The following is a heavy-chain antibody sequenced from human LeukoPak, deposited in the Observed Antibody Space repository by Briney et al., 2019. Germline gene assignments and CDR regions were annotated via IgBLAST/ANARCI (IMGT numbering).Heavy chain of an antibody. CDR1: GFTFSNHY. J-gene: IGHJ4*02. D-gene: IGHD2-15*01. V-gene: IGHV3-66*01. Sequence: GGPLRLSRAASGFTFSNHYMSWVRQAPGKGLEWVSILYSGGETYYADSVKGRFTISRDSSKNTLYLQMNSLRAEDTAVYYCARRGLGYCSGGSCYASAYFDYWGQGTLVTVSS. CDR3: ARRGLGYCSGGSCYASAYFDY. CDR2: LYSGGET.